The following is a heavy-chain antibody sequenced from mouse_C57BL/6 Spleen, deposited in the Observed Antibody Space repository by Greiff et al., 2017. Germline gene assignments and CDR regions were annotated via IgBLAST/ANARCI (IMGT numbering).Heavy chain of an antibody. D-gene: IGHD1-1*01. J-gene: IGHJ2*01. V-gene: IGHV1-82*01. CDR2: MYPGDGDT. CDR3: ARSNYYCSSYGNYFDY. CDR1: GYAFSSSW. Sequence: QVQLQQSGPELVKPGASVKISCKASGYAFSSSWMNWVKQRPGKGLEWIGRMYPGDGDTNYNGKFKGKATLTADKSSSTSYMQLSSLTSEDSAVYFCARSNYYCSSYGNYFDYWGQGTTLTVSS.